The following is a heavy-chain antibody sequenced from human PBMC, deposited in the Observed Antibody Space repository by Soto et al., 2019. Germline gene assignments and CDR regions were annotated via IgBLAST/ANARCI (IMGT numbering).Heavy chain of an antibody. D-gene: IGHD2-15*01. CDR1: GYTFTSYG. V-gene: IGHV1-18*04. CDR3: ARRLQPSDYYYYYYGMDV. CDR2: ISAYYGNT. J-gene: IGHJ6*02. Sequence: ASVKVSCKASGYTFTSYGISWVRQAPGQGLEWMGGISAYYGNTNYAQKFKGRVTITADESTSTAYMELSSLRSEDTAVYYCARRLQPSDYYYYYYGMDVWG.